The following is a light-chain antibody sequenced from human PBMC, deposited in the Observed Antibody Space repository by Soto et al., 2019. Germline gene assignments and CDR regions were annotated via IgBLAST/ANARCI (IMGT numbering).Light chain of an antibody. J-gene: IGKJ1*01. CDR2: DAS. CDR1: QSVSSY. Sequence: EIVLTQSPATLSLSPGERATLSCRASQSVSSYLAWYQQKPGQAPTLLIYDASNRATGIPARFSGSGSGTDFTLTISSLEPEDFAVYYCQQRSNWPWTCGQGTKVEIK. CDR3: QQRSNWPWT. V-gene: IGKV3-11*01.